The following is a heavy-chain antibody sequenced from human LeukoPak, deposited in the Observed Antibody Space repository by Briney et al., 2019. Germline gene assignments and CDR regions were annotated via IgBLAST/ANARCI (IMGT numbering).Heavy chain of an antibody. CDR2: ISGSGPNT. CDR3: AIGLYGGPFDY. J-gene: IGHJ4*01. Sequence: GGSLRLSCAASGFTFSYYAMTWVRLAPGKGLEWVSAISGSGPNTYYADSVKGRFTISRDNSKNTLYLQMNSLRADDTAVYYCAIGLYGGPFDYWAHGTLVTVSS. CDR1: GFTFSYYA. D-gene: IGHD4-17*01. V-gene: IGHV3-23*01.